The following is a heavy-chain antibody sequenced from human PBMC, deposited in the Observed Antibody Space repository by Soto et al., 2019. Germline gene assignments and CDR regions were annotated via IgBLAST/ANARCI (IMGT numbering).Heavy chain of an antibody. CDR1: GFTFSDYY. V-gene: IGHV3-11*06. D-gene: IGHD2-2*02. Sequence: AGGSLRLSCAASGFTFSDYYMSWIRRAPGKGLEWVSYISSSSSYTNYADSVKGRFTISRDNAKNSLYLQMNSLRAEDTAVYYCASQYCSSTSCYKGRGTFDIWGQGTMVTVSS. CDR3: ASQYCSSTSCYKGRGTFDI. J-gene: IGHJ3*02. CDR2: ISSSSSYT.